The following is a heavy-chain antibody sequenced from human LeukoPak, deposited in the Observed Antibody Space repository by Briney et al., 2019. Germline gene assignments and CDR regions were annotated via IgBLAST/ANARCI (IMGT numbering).Heavy chain of an antibody. CDR2: IYPGDSDT. D-gene: IGHD3-10*01. CDR1: GYSFTSYW. J-gene: IGHJ4*02. Sequence: GESLKISWKGSGYSFTSYWIGWVRQMPGKGLEWMGIIYPGDSDTRYSPSFQGQVTISADKSISTAYLQWSSLKASDTAMYYCASPGGYYYGSGSYGSLGYWGQGTLVTVSS. CDR3: ASPGGYYYGSGSYGSLGY. V-gene: IGHV5-51*01.